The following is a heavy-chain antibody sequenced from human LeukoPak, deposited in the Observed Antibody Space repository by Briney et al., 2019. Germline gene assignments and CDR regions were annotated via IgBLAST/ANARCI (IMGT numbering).Heavy chain of an antibody. CDR2: ISSSGSTI. D-gene: IGHD5-18*01. CDR3: ARDLPVDTAMDPFDY. J-gene: IGHJ4*02. CDR1: GGSISSYY. V-gene: IGHV3-11*01. Sequence: LTCTVSGGSISSYYWSWIRQAPGKGLEWVSYISSSGSTIYYADSVKGRFTISRDNAKNSLYLQLNSLRAEDTAVYYCARDLPVDTAMDPFDYWGQGTLVTVSS.